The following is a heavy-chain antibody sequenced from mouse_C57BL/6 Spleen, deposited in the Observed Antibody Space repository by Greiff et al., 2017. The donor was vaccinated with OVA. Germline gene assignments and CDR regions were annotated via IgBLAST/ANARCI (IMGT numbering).Heavy chain of an antibody. CDR2: ISSGSSTI. J-gene: IGHJ3*01. Sequence: EVQRVESGGGLVKPGGSLKLSCAASGFTFSDYGMHWVRQAPEKGLEWVAYISSGSSTIYYADTVKGRFTISRDNAKNTLFLQMTSLRSEDTAMYYCASLYYYGSSPAYWGQGTLVTVSA. CDR3: ASLYYYGSSPAY. CDR1: GFTFSDYG. D-gene: IGHD1-1*01. V-gene: IGHV5-17*01.